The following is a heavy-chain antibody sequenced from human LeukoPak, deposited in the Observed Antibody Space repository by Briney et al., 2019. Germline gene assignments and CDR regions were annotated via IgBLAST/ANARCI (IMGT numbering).Heavy chain of an antibody. CDR3: ARHRSIAAAGIRGYDY. D-gene: IGHD6-13*01. J-gene: IGHJ4*02. CDR2: INHSGGT. Sequence: SETLSLTCAVYGGSFSGFYWSWIRQPPGKGLEWIGDINHSGGTNYIPSLKSRVTISVDTSKNQFSLKLTSVTAADTAVYYCARHRSIAAAGIRGYDYWGQGTLVTVSS. CDR1: GGSFSGFY. V-gene: IGHV4-34*01.